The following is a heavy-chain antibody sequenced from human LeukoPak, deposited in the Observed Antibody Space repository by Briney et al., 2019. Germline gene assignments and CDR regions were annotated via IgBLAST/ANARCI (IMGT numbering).Heavy chain of an antibody. Sequence: SGTLSLTCGVSGGSISSSNWWSWVRQPPGKGLEWIGEIYHSGSTNYNPSLKSRVTISVDKSKNQVSLKLSSVTAADTAVYYCARDSCSGGGCYSISGPKSPDAFDIWGQGTMVTVSS. CDR1: GGSISSSNW. D-gene: IGHD2-15*01. J-gene: IGHJ3*02. CDR2: IYHSGST. V-gene: IGHV4-4*02. CDR3: ARDSCSGGGCYSISGPKSPDAFDI.